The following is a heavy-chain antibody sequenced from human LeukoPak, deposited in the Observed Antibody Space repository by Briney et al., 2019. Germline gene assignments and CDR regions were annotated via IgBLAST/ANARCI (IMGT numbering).Heavy chain of an antibody. Sequence: SETLSLTCTVSGGSISSYYRSWIRQPPGKGLEWIGYIYYSGSTNYNPSLKSRVTISVDTSKNQFSLKLSSVTAADTAVYYCARAIVVVPAAILYFDYWGQGTLVTVSS. CDR3: ARAIVVVPAAILYFDY. J-gene: IGHJ4*02. CDR1: GGSISSYY. V-gene: IGHV4-59*01. D-gene: IGHD2-2*02. CDR2: IYYSGST.